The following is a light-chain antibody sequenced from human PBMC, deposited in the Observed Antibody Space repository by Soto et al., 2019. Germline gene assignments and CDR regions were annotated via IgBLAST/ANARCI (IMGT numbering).Light chain of an antibody. Sequence: QSALTQPVSVSGSPGQSITISCTGTGSDVGGYNYVSWYQQHPGKAPKLVIYDVTNRPSGVSNRFSGSKSGNTASLTISGLQAEDEADYYCTSYTRSRTYVFGTGTKVTVL. CDR1: GSDVGGYNY. V-gene: IGLV2-14*03. J-gene: IGLJ1*01. CDR2: DVT. CDR3: TSYTRSRTYV.